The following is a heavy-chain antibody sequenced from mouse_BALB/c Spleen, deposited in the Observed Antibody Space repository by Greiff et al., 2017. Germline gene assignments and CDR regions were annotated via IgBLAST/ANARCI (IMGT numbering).Heavy chain of an antibody. CDR3: ARWLLRGWYFDV. CDR2: ISDGGSYT. D-gene: IGHD2-3*01. J-gene: IGHJ1*01. V-gene: IGHV5-4*02. CDR1: GFTFSDYY. Sequence: EVKVVESGGGLVKPGGSLKLSCAASGFTFSDYYMYWVRQTPEKRLEWVATISDGGSYTYYPDSVKGRFTISRDNAKNNLYLQMSSLKSEDTAMYYCARWLLRGWYFDVWGAGTTVTVSS.